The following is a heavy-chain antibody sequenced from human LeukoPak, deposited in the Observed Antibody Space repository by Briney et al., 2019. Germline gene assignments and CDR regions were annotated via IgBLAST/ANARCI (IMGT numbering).Heavy chain of an antibody. J-gene: IGHJ4*02. CDR1: GFTFSSYV. CDR2: ISGSGGST. Sequence: PGGSLRLSCAASGFTFSSYVMSWVRQAPGKGLEWVSAISGSGGSTYYADSVKGRFTISRDNSKNTLYLQMNSLRAEDTAVYYCANVVGVPAAILNWGQGTLVTVSS. CDR3: ANVVGVPAAILN. V-gene: IGHV3-23*01. D-gene: IGHD2-2*02.